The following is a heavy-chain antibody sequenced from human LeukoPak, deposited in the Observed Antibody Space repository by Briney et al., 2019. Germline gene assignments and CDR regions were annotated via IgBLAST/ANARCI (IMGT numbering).Heavy chain of an antibody. Sequence: GGSLRLSCAASGFTFSNAWMSWVRQAPGKGLEWVGRIKSKTDGGTTDYAAPVKGRFTISRDDSKNTLYLQMNSLKTEDTAVYYCTTAYEGYSSGWYTSNWFDPWGQGTLVTVSS. CDR2: IKSKTDGGTT. J-gene: IGHJ5*02. V-gene: IGHV3-15*01. D-gene: IGHD6-19*01. CDR1: GFTFSNAW. CDR3: TTAYEGYSSGWYTSNWFDP.